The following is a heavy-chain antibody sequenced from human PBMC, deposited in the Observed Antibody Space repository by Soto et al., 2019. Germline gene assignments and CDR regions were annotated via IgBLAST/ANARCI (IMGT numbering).Heavy chain of an antibody. J-gene: IGHJ6*02. Sequence: GESLKISCKGSGYSFTSYWIGWVRQMPGKGLEWMGIIYPGDSDTRYSPSFQGQVTISADKSISTAYLQWSSLKASDTAMYYCARVPYYDFWSGYYKASDYYYGMDVWGQGTTVTVSS. D-gene: IGHD3-3*01. CDR1: GYSFTSYW. V-gene: IGHV5-51*01. CDR3: ARVPYYDFWSGYYKASDYYYGMDV. CDR2: IYPGDSDT.